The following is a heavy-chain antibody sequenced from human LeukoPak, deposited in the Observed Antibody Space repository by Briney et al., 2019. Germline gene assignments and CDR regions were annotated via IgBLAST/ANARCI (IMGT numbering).Heavy chain of an antibody. CDR2: IKQDGSEK. D-gene: IGHD1-26*01. CDR1: GFTFSKYW. CDR3: ARGLGSRPFDY. Sequence: GGSLRLSCAASGFTFSKYWMTWVRQAPGKGLEWVANIKQDGSEKYYVDSVKGRFTISRDNAKNSLYLQMNSLRAEDTAVYYCARGLGSRPFDYWGQGTLVTVSS. V-gene: IGHV3-7*01. J-gene: IGHJ4*02.